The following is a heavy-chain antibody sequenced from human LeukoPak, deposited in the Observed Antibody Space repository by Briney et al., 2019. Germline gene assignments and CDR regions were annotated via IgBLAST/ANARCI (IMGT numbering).Heavy chain of an antibody. CDR1: GFIFSSYA. CDR3: AKKQYYDSSGYSADY. Sequence: PGGSLRLSCAASGFIFSSYAMSWVRQAPGKGLGWVSAISGSGGSTYYADSVKGRFTISRDNSKNTLYLQMNSLRAEDTAVYYCAKKQYYDSSGYSADYWGQGTLVTVSS. J-gene: IGHJ4*02. CDR2: ISGSGGST. D-gene: IGHD3-22*01. V-gene: IGHV3-23*01.